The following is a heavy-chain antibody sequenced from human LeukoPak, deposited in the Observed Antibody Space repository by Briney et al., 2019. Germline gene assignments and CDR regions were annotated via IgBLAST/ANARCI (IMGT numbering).Heavy chain of an antibody. CDR1: GFTFSGYA. J-gene: IGHJ3*02. V-gene: IGHV3-21*01. D-gene: IGHD2/OR15-2a*01. CDR3: ARVALSMGENGFDI. Sequence: GGSLRLSCAASGFTFSGYAMNWVRQAPGKGLEWVSSISSSSSYIFYADSVKGRFTVSRDNAKNSLYLQMNSLRAEDTALYYCARVALSMGENGFDIWGQGTMVTVSS. CDR2: ISSSSSYI.